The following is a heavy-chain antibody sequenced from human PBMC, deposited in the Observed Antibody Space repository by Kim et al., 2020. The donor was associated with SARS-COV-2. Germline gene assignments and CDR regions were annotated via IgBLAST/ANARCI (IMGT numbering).Heavy chain of an antibody. CDR3: ARADYYDSSGYYYYYYG. D-gene: IGHD3-22*01. CDR2: ISYDGSNK. V-gene: IGHV3-30*04. J-gene: IGHJ6*01. Sequence: GGSLRLSCAASGFTFSSYAMHWVRQAPGKGLEWVAVISYDGSNKYYADSVKGRFTISRDNSKNTLYLQMNSLRAEDTAVYYCARADYYDSSGYYYYYYG. CDR1: GFTFSSYA.